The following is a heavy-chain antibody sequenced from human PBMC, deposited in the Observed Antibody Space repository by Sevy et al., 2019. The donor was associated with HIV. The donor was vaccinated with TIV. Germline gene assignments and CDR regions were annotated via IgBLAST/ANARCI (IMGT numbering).Heavy chain of an antibody. CDR1: GFTFSSYG. D-gene: IGHD4-17*01. CDR3: AKDHHGDYYYYYYYGMDV. Sequence: GGSLRLSCAASGFTFSSYGMQWVRQAPGKGLEWVAVISYDGSNKYYADSVKGRFTISRDNSKNTLYLQMNSLRAEDTAVYYCAKDHHGDYYYYYYYGMDVWGQGTTVTVSS. CDR2: ISYDGSNK. V-gene: IGHV3-30*18. J-gene: IGHJ6*02.